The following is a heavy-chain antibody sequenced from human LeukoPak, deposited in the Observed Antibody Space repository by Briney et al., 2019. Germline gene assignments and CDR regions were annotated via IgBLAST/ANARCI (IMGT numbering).Heavy chain of an antibody. CDR1: GFTFSSYW. J-gene: IGHJ3*02. Sequence: PGGSLRLSCAASGFTFSSYWMHWVRQAPGKGLVWVSRINSDGSTTSYADSVKGRFTISRDNAKNSLFLQMNSLRAEDTAVYYCARGRRDGYNLLDAFDIWGQGTVVTVSS. V-gene: IGHV3-74*01. D-gene: IGHD5-24*01. CDR2: INSDGSTT. CDR3: ARGRRDGYNLLDAFDI.